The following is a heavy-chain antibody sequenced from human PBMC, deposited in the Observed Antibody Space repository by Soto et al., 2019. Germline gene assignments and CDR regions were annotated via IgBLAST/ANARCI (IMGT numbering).Heavy chain of an antibody. V-gene: IGHV3-23*01. CDR1: GFTFSSYA. J-gene: IGHJ6*02. CDR2: ISGSGGST. CDR3: AKALEAAAGTIDYYYGMDV. D-gene: IGHD6-13*01. Sequence: GGSLRLSCVASGFTFSSYAMSWVRQAPGKGLEWVSAISGSGGSTYYADSVKGRFTISRDNSKNTLYLQMNSLRAEDTAVYYCAKALEAAAGTIDYYYGMDVWGQGTTVTVSS.